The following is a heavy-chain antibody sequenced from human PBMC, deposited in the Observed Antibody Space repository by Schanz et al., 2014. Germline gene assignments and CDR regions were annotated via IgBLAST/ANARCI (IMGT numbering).Heavy chain of an antibody. V-gene: IGHV3-66*03. J-gene: IGHJ4*02. Sequence: EVQLVESGGGLIQPGGSLRLSCVASGFTVSSNYMSWVRQAPGKGLEWVSSISSSGGHVYYADSVKGRFTISRDNSKNTLSLQMTSLRAEDTAVYYCAKGFGGYDLVLDYWGQGTLVTVSS. CDR1: GFTVSSNY. CDR3: AKGFGGYDLVLDY. CDR2: SSSGGHV. D-gene: IGHD5-12*01.